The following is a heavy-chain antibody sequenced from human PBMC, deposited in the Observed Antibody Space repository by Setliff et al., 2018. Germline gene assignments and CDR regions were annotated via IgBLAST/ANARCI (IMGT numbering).Heavy chain of an antibody. CDR1: GFTLSTYW. V-gene: IGHV3-7*03. D-gene: IGHD3-22*01. CDR2: IKQDGSEE. CDR3: ARVKLSYYDSSGPGGDDAFDI. Sequence: PGGSLRLSCSASGFTLSTYWMNWVRQAPGKGLEWVAHIKQDGSEEYYVDSVKGRFTISRDNAKNSLYLQMNSLRAEDTAVYYCARVKLSYYDSSGPGGDDAFDIWGQGTMVTVSS. J-gene: IGHJ3*02.